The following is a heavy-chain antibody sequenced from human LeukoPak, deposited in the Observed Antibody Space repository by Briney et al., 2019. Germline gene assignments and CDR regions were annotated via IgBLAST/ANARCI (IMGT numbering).Heavy chain of an antibody. D-gene: IGHD3-3*01. CDR3: ARGLYDFWSGYHMDV. CDR1: GGSISSGGYY. Sequence: SETLSLTCTVSGGSISSGGYYRSWIRQHPGKGLEWIGYIYYSGGTYYNPSLKSRVTISVDTSKNQFSLKLSSVTAADTAVYYCARGLYDFWSGYHMDVWGKGTTVTVSS. V-gene: IGHV4-31*03. CDR2: IYYSGGT. J-gene: IGHJ6*03.